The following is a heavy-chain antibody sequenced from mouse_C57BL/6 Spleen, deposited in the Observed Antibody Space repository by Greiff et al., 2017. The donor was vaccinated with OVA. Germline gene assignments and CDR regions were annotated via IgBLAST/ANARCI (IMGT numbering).Heavy chain of an antibody. CDR1: GYTFTSYW. V-gene: IGHV1-69*01. CDR3: AKGDGNHSMDY. CDR2: IDPSDSYT. J-gene: IGHJ4*01. Sequence: VQLQQPGAELVMPGASVTLSCKASGYTFTSYWMHWVKQRPGQGLEWIGEIDPSDSYTNYNQKFKGKSTLTVDKSSSTAYMQLSSRTSEDSAVYYCAKGDGNHSMDYWGQGTSVTVSS. D-gene: IGHD2-1*01.